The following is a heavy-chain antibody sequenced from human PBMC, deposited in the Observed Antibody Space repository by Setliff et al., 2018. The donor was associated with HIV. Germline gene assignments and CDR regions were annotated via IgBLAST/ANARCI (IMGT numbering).Heavy chain of an antibody. Sequence: KPSETLSLTCVVSGDSISRSRYYWGWIRQPPGKGLEWIGSFYYSGSTYYNPSLKSRVTISVDTSKNQFSLKLSSVTAADTAVYYCARLGAAGGPWGQGTLVTVSS. CDR3: ARLGAAGGP. D-gene: IGHD6-13*01. J-gene: IGHJ5*02. CDR1: GDSISRSRYY. CDR2: FYYSGST. V-gene: IGHV4-39*07.